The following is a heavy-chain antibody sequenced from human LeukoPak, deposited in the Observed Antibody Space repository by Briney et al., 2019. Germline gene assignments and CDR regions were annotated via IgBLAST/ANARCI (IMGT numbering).Heavy chain of an antibody. V-gene: IGHV1-2*02. D-gene: IGHD3-22*01. CDR3: ASGYYETPQEAFDI. CDR1: GYTFTGYY. CDR2: INPSSGGT. J-gene: IGHJ3*02. Sequence: ASVKVSCKASGYTFTGYYMHWVRQAPGQGLEWMGWINPSSGGTNYAQKFQGRVTMTRDTSISPAYMELSRLRSDDTAVYYCASGYYETPQEAFDIWGQGTMVTVSS.